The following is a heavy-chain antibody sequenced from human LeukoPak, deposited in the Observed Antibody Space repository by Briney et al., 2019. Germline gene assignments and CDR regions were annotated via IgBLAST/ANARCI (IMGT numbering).Heavy chain of an antibody. V-gene: IGHV4-34*01. CDR3: ARSPVMKWYFDL. D-gene: IGHD2/OR15-2a*01. J-gene: IGHJ2*01. Sequence: PSETLSLTCAVYGGSFSGYYWSWIRQPPGKGLEWIGEINHSGSTNYNPSLKSRVTISVDTSKNQFSLKLSSVTAADTAVYYCARSPVMKWYFDLWGRGTLVTVSS. CDR2: INHSGST. CDR1: GGSFSGYY.